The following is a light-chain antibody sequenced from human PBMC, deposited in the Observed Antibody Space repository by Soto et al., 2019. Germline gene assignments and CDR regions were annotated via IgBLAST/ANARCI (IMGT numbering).Light chain of an antibody. CDR2: GNS. V-gene: IGLV1-40*01. Sequence: QTVVTQPPSVSGAPGQRVTISCTGSSSNIGAGYDVHWYQQLPGTAPKLLIYGNSKRPSGVPDRFSGSKSGTSASLAITGLQAEDEADYYCQSYDSSFWVFGGGTKLTVL. CDR3: QSYDSSFWV. CDR1: SSNIGAGYD. J-gene: IGLJ3*02.